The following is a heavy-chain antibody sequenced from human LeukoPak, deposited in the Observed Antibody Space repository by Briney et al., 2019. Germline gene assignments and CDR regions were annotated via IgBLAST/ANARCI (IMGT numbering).Heavy chain of an antibody. J-gene: IGHJ6*02. CDR3: ARDVSGSTWQDYYYYGMDV. D-gene: IGHD6-13*01. CDR2: IYYSGST. CDR1: GGSISSRIYY. V-gene: IGHV4-39*07. Sequence: SETLSLTCTVSGGSISSRIYYWGWIRQPPGKGLEWIGSIYYSGSTYYNPSFKSRVTISLDTSKNQFSLNLSSVTAADTAVYYCARDVSGSTWQDYYYYGMDVWGQGTTVTVSS.